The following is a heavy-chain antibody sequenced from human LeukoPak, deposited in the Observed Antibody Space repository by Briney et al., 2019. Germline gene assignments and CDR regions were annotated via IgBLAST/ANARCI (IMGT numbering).Heavy chain of an antibody. CDR2: ISSSGSTI. CDR1: GFTFSDYY. Sequence: GGSLRLSCAASGFTFSDYYMSWIRQAPGKGLEWVSYISSSGSTIYYADSVKGRFTISRDNAKNSLYLQMNSLRAEDTAVYYCASSNQHYYYYYMDVWGKGTTVTISS. D-gene: IGHD2-2*01. J-gene: IGHJ6*03. V-gene: IGHV3-11*01. CDR3: ASSNQHYYYYYMDV.